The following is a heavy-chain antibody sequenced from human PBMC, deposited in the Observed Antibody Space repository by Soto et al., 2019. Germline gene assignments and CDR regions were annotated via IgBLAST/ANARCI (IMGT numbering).Heavy chain of an antibody. D-gene: IGHD6-13*01. CDR3: ARDLHWGGAADWCWFDP. Sequence: QVQLVQSGAEVKKPGASVKVSCKASGYTFTSYGISWVRQAPGQGLEWMGWISVYNGNTNYAQKLQGRVTMTTDTSTSTAYMELRSLRSDDTAVYYCARDLHWGGAADWCWFDPWGQGTLVTVSS. J-gene: IGHJ5*02. V-gene: IGHV1-18*01. CDR1: GYTFTSYG. CDR2: ISVYNGNT.